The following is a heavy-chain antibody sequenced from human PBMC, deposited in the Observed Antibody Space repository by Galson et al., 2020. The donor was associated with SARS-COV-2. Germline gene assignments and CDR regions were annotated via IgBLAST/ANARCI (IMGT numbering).Heavy chain of an antibody. CDR2: IYPGDSDT. V-gene: IGHV5-51*01. Sequence: GESLKISCKGSGYSFTSYWIGWVRQMPGKGLEWMGIIYPGDSDTRYSPSFQGQVTIPADKSSSTAYLQWGSLKASDTAMYYRARRGVGATRHFGYWGQGTLVTGSS. CDR1: GYSFTSYW. CDR3: ARRGVGATRHFGY. J-gene: IGHJ4*02. D-gene: IGHD1-26*01.